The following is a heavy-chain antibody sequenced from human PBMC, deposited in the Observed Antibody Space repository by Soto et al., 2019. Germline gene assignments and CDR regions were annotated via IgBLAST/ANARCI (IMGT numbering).Heavy chain of an antibody. CDR2: ISYDGSNK. V-gene: IGHV3-30-3*01. Sequence: PGGSLRLSCAASGFTFSSYAMHWVRQAPGKGLEWVAVISYDGSNKYYADSVKGRFTISRDNSKNTLYLQMNSLRAEDTAVYYCARPIRGGYSSGWLWNYYYYYGMDVWGQGTTVTVSS. J-gene: IGHJ6*02. CDR1: GFTFSSYA. CDR3: ARPIRGGYSSGWLWNYYYYYGMDV. D-gene: IGHD6-19*01.